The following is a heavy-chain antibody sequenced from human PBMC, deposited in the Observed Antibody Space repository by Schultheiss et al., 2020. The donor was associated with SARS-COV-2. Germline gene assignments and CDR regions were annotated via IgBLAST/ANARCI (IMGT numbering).Heavy chain of an antibody. D-gene: IGHD5-18*01. CDR1: GFTFSGSA. Sequence: GGSLRLSCAASGFTFSGSAMHWVRQAPGKGLEWVAVIWYDGSNKYYADSVKGRFTISRDNSKNTLYLQMNSLRAEDTAVYYCASETGARIQLWSYWGQGTLVTVSS. CDR3: ASETGARIQLWSY. V-gene: IGHV3-30*07. CDR2: IWYDGSNK. J-gene: IGHJ4*02.